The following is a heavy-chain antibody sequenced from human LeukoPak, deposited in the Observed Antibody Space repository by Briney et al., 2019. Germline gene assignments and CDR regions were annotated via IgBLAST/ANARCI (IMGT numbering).Heavy chain of an antibody. CDR1: GFTFGSYE. D-gene: IGHD2-2*02. CDR2: ISGSGSTV. CDR3: ARNYVVVVPGGIRKRNYYYGMDV. J-gene: IGHJ6*02. V-gene: IGHV3-48*03. Sequence: GGSLRLSCAASGFTFGSYETNWVRQAPGKGLEWVSYISGSGSTVYYADSVKGRFTISRDNAKNSLYLQINSLRAEDTALYYCARNYVVVVPGGIRKRNYYYGMDVWGQGTTVTVSS.